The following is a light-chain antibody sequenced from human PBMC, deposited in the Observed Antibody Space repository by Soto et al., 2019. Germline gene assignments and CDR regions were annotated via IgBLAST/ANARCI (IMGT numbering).Light chain of an antibody. CDR3: SSYAGSSNLV. V-gene: IGLV2-8*01. Sequence: QSALTQPPSASGSPGQSVTISCTGTSSDVGGYNYVSWYQQYPGKAPKLMIYEVSKWPSGVPDRFSGSKSGNTASLTVSGLQAEDEADYYCSSYAGSSNLVFGGGTKLTVL. CDR2: EVS. J-gene: IGLJ2*01. CDR1: SSDVGGYNY.